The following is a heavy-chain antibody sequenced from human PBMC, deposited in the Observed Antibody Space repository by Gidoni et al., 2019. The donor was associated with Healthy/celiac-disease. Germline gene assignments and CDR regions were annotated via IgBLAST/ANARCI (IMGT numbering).Heavy chain of an antibody. D-gene: IGHD3-16*01. CDR3: ARQVSAGGPLGY. V-gene: IGHV1-69*04. CDR2: IIPILGIA. Sequence: SKDSGGTFSSYAISWVRQAPGQGLEWMGRIIPILGIANYAQKFQGRVTITADKSPSTAYMELSSLRSEDTAVYYCARQVSAGGPLGYWGQGTLVTVSS. J-gene: IGHJ4*02. CDR1: GGTFSSYA.